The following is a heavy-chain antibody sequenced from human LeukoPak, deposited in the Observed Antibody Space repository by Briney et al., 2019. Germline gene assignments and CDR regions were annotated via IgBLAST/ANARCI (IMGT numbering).Heavy chain of an antibody. J-gene: IGHJ4*02. CDR1: GFTFSSYS. D-gene: IGHD3-22*01. CDR3: ARNYDSSGFRFDY. CDR2: ISSSSSYI. V-gene: IGHV3-21*01. Sequence: GGSLRLSCAASGFTFSSYSMNWVRQAPGKGLVWVTSISSSSSYIYYADSVKGRFTISRDNAKNSLYLQMNSLRAEDTAVYYCARNYDSSGFRFDYWGQGTLVTVSS.